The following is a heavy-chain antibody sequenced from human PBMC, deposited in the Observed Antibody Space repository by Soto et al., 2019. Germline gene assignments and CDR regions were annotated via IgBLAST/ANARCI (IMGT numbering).Heavy chain of an antibody. Sequence: QVQLQESGPGLVKPSETLSLTCTVSGGSISSYYWSWIRQPPGKGLEWIGYIYYSGSTNYNPSLKSRVTISVDTSKNQFSLKLSSVTAADTAVYYCARGRMTTVVTFDYWGQGTLVTVSS. V-gene: IGHV4-59*01. CDR3: ARGRMTTVVTFDY. D-gene: IGHD4-17*01. J-gene: IGHJ4*02. CDR2: IYYSGST. CDR1: GGSISSYY.